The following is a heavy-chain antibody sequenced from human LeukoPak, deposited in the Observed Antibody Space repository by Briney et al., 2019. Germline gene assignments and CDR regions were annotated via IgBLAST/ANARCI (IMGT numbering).Heavy chain of an antibody. CDR1: GFTLSNYN. Sequence: GESLRLSCAASGFTLSNYNIHWVRQAPGKGLEWVSCISGSSSTIYYADSVKGRFSISRDNSKNTLYLQMNSLRAEDTAVYYCARGPSGYHNTGGQGTLVTVSS. CDR2: ISGSSSTI. D-gene: IGHD5-12*01. J-gene: IGHJ4*02. CDR3: ARGPSGYHNT. V-gene: IGHV3-48*01.